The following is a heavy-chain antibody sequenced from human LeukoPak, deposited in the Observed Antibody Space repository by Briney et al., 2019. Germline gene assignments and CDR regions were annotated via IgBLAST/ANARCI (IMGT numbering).Heavy chain of an antibody. V-gene: IGHV6-1*01. Sequence: SQTLSLTCAISGDSVSSNNAAWDWIRQSPSRGLEWLGRTYYRSKWYYDYAVSVKSRITIKPDTSKNQVSLQLNSVTPEDTAVYYCAREVELRFDYWGQGTLVTVSS. J-gene: IGHJ4*02. CDR1: GDSVSSNNAA. CDR3: AREVELRFDY. CDR2: TYYRSKWYY. D-gene: IGHD3-3*01.